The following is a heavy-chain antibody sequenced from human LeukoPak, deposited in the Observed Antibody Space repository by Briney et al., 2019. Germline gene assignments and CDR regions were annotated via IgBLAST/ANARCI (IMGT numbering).Heavy chain of an antibody. V-gene: IGHV4-38-2*02. J-gene: IGHJ3*02. CDR2: IHHSGST. Sequence: SETLSLTCTVSGYSISSGYYWGWIRQPPGKGLEWIGSIHHSGSTYYNPSLKSRVTISVDTSKNQFSLKLSSVTAADTAVYYCARVLGYCSSTSCVDAFDIWGQGTMVTVSS. CDR1: GYSISSGYY. CDR3: ARVLGYCSSTSCVDAFDI. D-gene: IGHD2-2*01.